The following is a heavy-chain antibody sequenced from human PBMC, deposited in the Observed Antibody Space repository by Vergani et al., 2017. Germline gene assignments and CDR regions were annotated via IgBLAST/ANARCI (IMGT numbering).Heavy chain of an antibody. CDR3: AKVRVVVVPAAINWFDP. J-gene: IGHJ5*01. D-gene: IGHD2-2*01. V-gene: IGHV3-23*04. CDR2: ISGSGGST. CDR1: GFTFSSYA. Sequence: VQLVESGGGVVQPGRSLRLSCAASGFTFSSYAMSWVRQAPGKGLEWVSAISGSGGSTYYADSVKGRFTISRDNSKNTLYLQMNSLRAEDTAVYYCAKVRVVVVPAAINWFDPWGQGTTVTVSS.